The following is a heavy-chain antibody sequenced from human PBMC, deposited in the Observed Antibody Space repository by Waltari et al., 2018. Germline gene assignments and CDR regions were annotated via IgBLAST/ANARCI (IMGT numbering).Heavy chain of an antibody. J-gene: IGHJ6*02. D-gene: IGHD4-4*01. CDR1: GFTFSSYW. V-gene: IGHV3-74*01. CDR2: IDNDGRTA. CDR3: ARDLLTPSVSYFGMDL. Sequence: EVQVVESGGGLVQPGGSLRLSCEASGFTFSSYWMHWVRQAPGKGLGWVSRIDNDGRTAKYAESVRGRFTVSRDNARNTLYLQMNSLRAEDTAVYYCARDLLTPSVSYFGMDLWGQGTTVTVSS.